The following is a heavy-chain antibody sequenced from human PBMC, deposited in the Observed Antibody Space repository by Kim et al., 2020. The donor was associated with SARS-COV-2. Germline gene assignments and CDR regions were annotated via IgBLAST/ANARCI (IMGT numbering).Heavy chain of an antibody. CDR3: TRDADGTADGLWFDP. J-gene: IGHJ5*02. D-gene: IGHD6-13*01. Sequence: ASVNGRFTISRDDSANSVYLQMNSLKTEDPAVYYCTRDADGTADGLWFDPWGHGTLVTVSS. V-gene: IGHV3-72*01.